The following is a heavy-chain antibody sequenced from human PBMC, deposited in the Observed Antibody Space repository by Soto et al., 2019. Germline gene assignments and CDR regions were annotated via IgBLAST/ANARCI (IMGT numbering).Heavy chain of an antibody. Sequence: PGGSLRLSCGASGFAMSSYWMHWVRQAPGKGLVWVSRINSDGSSTSYADSAKGRFTISRDNAKNSLYLQMNSLRAEDTAVYYCARGDYYDTSCPFSEAFDIWGQGTMVTVSS. CDR1: GFAMSSYW. CDR3: ARGDYYDTSCPFSEAFDI. J-gene: IGHJ3*02. CDR2: INSDGSST. D-gene: IGHD3-22*01. V-gene: IGHV3-74*01.